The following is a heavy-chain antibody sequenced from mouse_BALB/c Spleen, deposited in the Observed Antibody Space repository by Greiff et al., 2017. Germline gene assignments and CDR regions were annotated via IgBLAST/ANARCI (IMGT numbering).Heavy chain of an antibody. CDR3: ALLLRAWFAY. CDR1: GFNIKDYY. Sequence: VQLQQSGAELVRPGALVKLSCKASGFNIKDYYMHWVKQRPEQGLEWIGWIDPENGNTIYDPKFQGKASITADTSSNTAYLQLSSLTSEDTAVYYCALLLRAWFAYWGQGTLVTVSA. V-gene: IGHV14-1*02. J-gene: IGHJ3*01. CDR2: IDPENGNT. D-gene: IGHD1-1*01.